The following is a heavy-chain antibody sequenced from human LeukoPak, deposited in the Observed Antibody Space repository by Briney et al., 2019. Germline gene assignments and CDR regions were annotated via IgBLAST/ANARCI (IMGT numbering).Heavy chain of an antibody. CDR1: GFTFSSYS. J-gene: IGHJ4*02. CDR3: ARTERTIAARHSVDF. V-gene: IGHV3-21*01. D-gene: IGHD6-6*01. CDR2: ISSSSSYI. Sequence: GGSLRLSCAASGFTFSSYSMNWVRQAPGKGLEWVSSISSSSSYIYYADSVKGRFTISRDNAKNSPYLQMNSLRAEDTAVYYCARTERTIAARHSVDFWGQGTLVTVSS.